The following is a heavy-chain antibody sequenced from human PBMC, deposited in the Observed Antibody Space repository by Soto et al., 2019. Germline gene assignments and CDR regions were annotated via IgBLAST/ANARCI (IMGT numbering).Heavy chain of an antibody. Sequence: PGESLKISCKASGYIFNIYWIGWVRQMPGKGLEWMGVIYPGDSDTRYSPSFQGQVSISVDKSISTAYLRWSSLKASDTAIYYCVRPDIPSRSSGYPYPFDFWGQGTQVTVSS. CDR1: GYIFNIYW. J-gene: IGHJ4*02. CDR2: IYPGDSDT. V-gene: IGHV5-51*01. D-gene: IGHD3-22*01. CDR3: VRPDIPSRSSGYPYPFDF.